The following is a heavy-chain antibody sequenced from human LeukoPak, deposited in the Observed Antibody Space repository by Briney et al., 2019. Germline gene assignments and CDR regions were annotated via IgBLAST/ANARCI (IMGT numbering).Heavy chain of an antibody. CDR2: IYYSGST. V-gene: IGHV4-39*01. CDR3: ARCPHVSLWFGELSEYYFDY. CDR1: GGSISSTNYY. Sequence: PSETLSLTCTVSGGSISSTNYYWGWIHQPPGKGLEWIGNIYYSGSTYYNPSLRSRVTMSVDTSKNQFSLKLSSVTAADTAVYYCARCPHVSLWFGELSEYYFDYWGQGTLVTVSS. D-gene: IGHD3-10*01. J-gene: IGHJ4*02.